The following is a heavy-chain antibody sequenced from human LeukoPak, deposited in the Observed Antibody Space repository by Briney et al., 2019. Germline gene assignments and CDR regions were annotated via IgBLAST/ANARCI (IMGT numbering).Heavy chain of an antibody. CDR1: GFTFSSYS. V-gene: IGHV3-48*02. Sequence: PGGSLRLSCAASGFTFSSYSMNWVRQAPGKGLEWLSYISHNSITIYYADSAKGRFTISRDNAKNSLYLQMNSLRDEDTAVYYCARVGGYCSGGSCYGTDYWGQGTLVTVSS. CDR3: ARVGGYCSGGSCYGTDY. CDR2: ISHNSITI. D-gene: IGHD2-15*01. J-gene: IGHJ4*02.